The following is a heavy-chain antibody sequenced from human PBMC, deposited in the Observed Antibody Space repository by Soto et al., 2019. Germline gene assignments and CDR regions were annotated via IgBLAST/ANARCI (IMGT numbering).Heavy chain of an antibody. CDR1: GYSFTSYW. D-gene: IGHD3-9*01. Sequence: LGESLKISCKGSGYSFTSYWIGWVRQMPGKGLEWMGIIYPGDSDTRYSPSFQGQVTISADKSISTAYLQWSSLKASDTAMYYCAGQGYYDILTGRNRYGMDVWGQGTTVTVSS. CDR3: AGQGYYDILTGRNRYGMDV. J-gene: IGHJ6*02. V-gene: IGHV5-51*01. CDR2: IYPGDSDT.